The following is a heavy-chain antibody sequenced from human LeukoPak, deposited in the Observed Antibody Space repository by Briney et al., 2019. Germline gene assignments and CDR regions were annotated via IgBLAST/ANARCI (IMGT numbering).Heavy chain of an antibody. CDR1: GFTFSSNW. CDR3: AKSSGWYFNAFDI. J-gene: IGHJ3*02. D-gene: IGHD6-19*01. V-gene: IGHV3-7*03. Sequence: GGSLRLSCAVSGFTFSSNWMSWVRQAPGKGLEWVANIKQDGSEKYYVDSMKGRFTISRDNAKNSLYLQMNSLRAEDTALYYCAKSSGWYFNAFDIWGQGTMVTVSS. CDR2: IKQDGSEK.